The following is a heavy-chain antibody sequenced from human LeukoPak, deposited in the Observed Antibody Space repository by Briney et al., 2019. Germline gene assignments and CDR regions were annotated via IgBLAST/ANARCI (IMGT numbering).Heavy chain of an antibody. D-gene: IGHD3-10*01. V-gene: IGHV1-8*01. CDR1: GYTFTSYD. Sequence: ASVKVSCKASGYTFTSYDINWARQATGQGLEWMGWMNPNSGNTGYAQKFQGRVTMTRNTSISTAYMELSSLRSEDTAVYYCARKYHYGSGSVPGDYWGQGTLVTVSS. CDR3: ARKYHYGSGSVPGDY. J-gene: IGHJ4*02. CDR2: MNPNSGNT.